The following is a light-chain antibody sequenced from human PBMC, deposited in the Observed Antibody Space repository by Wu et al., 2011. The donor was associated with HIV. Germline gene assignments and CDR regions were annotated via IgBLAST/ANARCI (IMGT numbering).Light chain of an antibody. V-gene: IGKV3-15*01. CDR1: QSVSSN. CDR2: GAS. J-gene: IGKJ1*01. Sequence: EIVMTQSPATLSVSPGERATLSCRASQSVSSNLAWYQQKPGQAPRRLIYGASTRATGLPARFSVSGSGTDFTLTISRLEPEDFAVYYCQQYGSSPLTFGQGTKVE. CDR3: QQYGSSPLT.